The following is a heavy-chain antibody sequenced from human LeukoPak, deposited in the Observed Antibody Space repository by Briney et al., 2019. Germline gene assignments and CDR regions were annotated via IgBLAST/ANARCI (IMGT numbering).Heavy chain of an antibody. CDR3: ARDRDYGSGIFDY. CDR1: VYTFLNYD. D-gene: IGHD3-10*01. Sequence: ASVKVSCKASVYTFLNYDFTWVRQAPGQGLEWMGWISAHNYNTKYAQRFQGRVTMTADTSTTTAYMELRSLRSDDTAVYYCARDRDYGSGIFDYWGQGTLVTVSS. CDR2: ISAHNYNT. V-gene: IGHV1-18*01. J-gene: IGHJ4*02.